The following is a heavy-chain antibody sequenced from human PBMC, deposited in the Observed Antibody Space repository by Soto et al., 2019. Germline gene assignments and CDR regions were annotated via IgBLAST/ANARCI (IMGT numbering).Heavy chain of an antibody. J-gene: IGHJ3*02. Sequence: QVQLVQSGAEVKKPGTSVKVSCKASGYIFSNYYMHWVRQAPGQGLEWMGVFNPSGDATHYAQNFQGRVSVTRDTSTSTVYMELSTLTSEDTAVYYCARRGMSKIGFDTWGQGTMVTVSS. CDR3: ARRGMSKIGFDT. CDR2: FNPSGDAT. V-gene: IGHV1-46*01. D-gene: IGHD3-10*01. CDR1: GYIFSNYY.